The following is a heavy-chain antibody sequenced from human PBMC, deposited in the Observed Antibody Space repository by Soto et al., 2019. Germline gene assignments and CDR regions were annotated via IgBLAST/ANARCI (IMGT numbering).Heavy chain of an antibody. CDR2: ISGSGGST. CDR1: GFTFSSYA. Sequence: GGSLRLSCAASGFTFSSYAMGWVRQAPGKGLEWVSAISGSGGSTYYADSVKGRFTISRDNSKNTLYLQMNSLRAEDTAVYYYAKDLLPYYYYYGMDVWGQGTTVTVSS. V-gene: IGHV3-23*01. J-gene: IGHJ6*02. CDR3: AKDLLPYYYYYGMDV. D-gene: IGHD1-26*01.